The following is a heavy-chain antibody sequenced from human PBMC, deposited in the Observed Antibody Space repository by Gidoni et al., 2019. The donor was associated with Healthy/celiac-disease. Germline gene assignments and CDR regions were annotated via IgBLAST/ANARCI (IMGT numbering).Heavy chain of an antibody. J-gene: IGHJ4*02. CDR3: ARAASSGWSWDPPLFDY. CDR2: IYHSGST. D-gene: IGHD6-19*01. Sequence: QVQLQESGPGLVKPSETLSLTCAVSGYSISSGYYWGWIRQPPGKGLEWIGSIYHSGSTYYNPSLKSRVTISVDTSKNQFSLKLSSVTAADTAVYYCARAASSGWSWDPPLFDYWGQGTLVTVSS. CDR1: GYSISSGYY. V-gene: IGHV4-38-2*01.